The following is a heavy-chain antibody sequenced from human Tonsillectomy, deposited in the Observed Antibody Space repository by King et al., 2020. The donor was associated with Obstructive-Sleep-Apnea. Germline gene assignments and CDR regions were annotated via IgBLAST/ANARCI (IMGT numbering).Heavy chain of an antibody. D-gene: IGHD3-3*01. CDR2: IYYSGST. J-gene: IGHJ4*02. Sequence: QLQESGPGLVKPSETLSLTCTVSGGSISSSSYYWGWIRQPPGKGLEWIGSIYYSGSTYYNPSLKSRVTISVDTSKNQFSLKLSSVTAADTAGYYCARDSGGYDFWSGYLRYFDYWGQGTLVTVSS. CDR3: ARDSGGYDFWSGYLRYFDY. CDR1: GGSISSSSYY. V-gene: IGHV4-39*07.